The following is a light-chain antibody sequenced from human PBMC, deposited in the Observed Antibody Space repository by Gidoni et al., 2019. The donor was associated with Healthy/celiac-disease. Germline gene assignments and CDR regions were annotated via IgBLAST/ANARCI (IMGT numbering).Light chain of an antibody. CDR3: QQYGSSRIT. J-gene: IGKJ4*01. V-gene: IGKV3-20*01. Sequence: DIVLTPSPGTLSLSPGERATLSCRASQSVSSSYLAWYQQKPGQAPRLLIYGASSRATGIPDRFSGSGSGTDFTLTISRLEPEDFAVYYCQQYGSSRITFGGGTKVEIK. CDR1: QSVSSSY. CDR2: GAS.